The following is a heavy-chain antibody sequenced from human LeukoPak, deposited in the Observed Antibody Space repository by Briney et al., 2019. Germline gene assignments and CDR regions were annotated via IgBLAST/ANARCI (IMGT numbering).Heavy chain of an antibody. CDR1: GGSISSSSYY. V-gene: IGHV4-39*07. CDR3: ARLRGVAEYYYYYMDV. Sequence: PSETLSLTCTVSGGSISSSSYYWGWIRQPPGKGLEWIGSIYYSGSTYYNPSLKSRVTISVDGSKNQFSLKLSSVTAADTAVYYCARLRGVAEYYYYYMDVWGKGTTVTVSS. J-gene: IGHJ6*03. CDR2: IYYSGST. D-gene: IGHD6-19*01.